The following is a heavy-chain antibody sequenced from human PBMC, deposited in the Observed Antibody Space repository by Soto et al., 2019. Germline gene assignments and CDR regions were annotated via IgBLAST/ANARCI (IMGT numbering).Heavy chain of an antibody. CDR1: GYTFSSYD. CDR3: ATSGGGWYLY. J-gene: IGHJ4*02. D-gene: IGHD6-19*01. CDR2: LNPNSGDT. V-gene: IGHV1-8*01. Sequence: QVQLVQSGAEVKKPGASVKVSCKASGYTFSSYDINWVRQATGQGLEWMGWLNPNSGDTGYAQKFQGRVTLTRNTSKNTAYIELISLTSDDPAVYYCATSGGGWYLYWGQGTLVTVSS.